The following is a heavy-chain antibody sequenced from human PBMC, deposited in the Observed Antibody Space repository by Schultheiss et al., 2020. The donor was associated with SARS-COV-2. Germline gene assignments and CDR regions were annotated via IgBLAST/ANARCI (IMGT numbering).Heavy chain of an antibody. Sequence: GGSLRLSCAASGFSFDDYAMHWVRQAPGKGLEWVSGISWNSGSIGYADSVKGRFTISRDNAKNSLYLQMNSLRAEDTALYYCAKGSGVAGNLDYWGQGALVTVSS. CDR1: GFSFDDYA. V-gene: IGHV3-9*01. CDR2: ISWNSGSI. J-gene: IGHJ4*02. CDR3: AKGSGVAGNLDY. D-gene: IGHD6-19*01.